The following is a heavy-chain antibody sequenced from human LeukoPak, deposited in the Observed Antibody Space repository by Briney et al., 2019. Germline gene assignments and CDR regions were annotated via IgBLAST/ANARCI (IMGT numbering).Heavy chain of an antibody. CDR3: ARDSVDTAMVTPDY. D-gene: IGHD5-18*01. J-gene: IGHJ4*02. CDR1: GYTFTSYG. V-gene: IGHV1-18*01. Sequence: ASVKVSCKASGYTFTSYGISWVRQAPGQGLEWMGWISAYNGNTNYAQKLRGRVTMTTDTSTSTAYMELRSLRSDDTAVYYCARDSVDTAMVTPDYWGQGTLVTVSS. CDR2: ISAYNGNT.